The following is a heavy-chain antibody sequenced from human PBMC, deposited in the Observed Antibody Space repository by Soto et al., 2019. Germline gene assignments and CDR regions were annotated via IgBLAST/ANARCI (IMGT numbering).Heavy chain of an antibody. CDR1: GFIFSKYG. Sequence: PGGSLRLSCAASGFIFSKYGMHWVRQAPGKGLEWVAFISYDGNTKYYGDSVKGRFTISRDNSKNKLYLQMNRLRGEDTAVFYCAKGGEGGTEDYYYYGLDVWGTGTTVTVSS. CDR3: AKGGEGGTEDYYYYGLDV. CDR2: ISYDGNTK. V-gene: IGHV3-30*18. D-gene: IGHD2-15*01. J-gene: IGHJ6*04.